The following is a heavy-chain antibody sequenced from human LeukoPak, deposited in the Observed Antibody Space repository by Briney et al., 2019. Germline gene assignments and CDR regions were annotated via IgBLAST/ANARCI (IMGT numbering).Heavy chain of an antibody. D-gene: IGHD3-22*01. Sequence: GESLRLSCAVSGCNFNNYGLSWVRKLPGKGQELVSGSTWSGATTDYADSVKGRFAISRDNAKNSLYLQMNSLRAEDTALYYCARANYYDSSGYNFFDNWGQGTLVTVSS. J-gene: IGHJ4*02. CDR3: ARANYYDSSGYNFFDN. V-gene: IGHV3-20*04. CDR1: GCNFNNYG. CDR2: STWSGATT.